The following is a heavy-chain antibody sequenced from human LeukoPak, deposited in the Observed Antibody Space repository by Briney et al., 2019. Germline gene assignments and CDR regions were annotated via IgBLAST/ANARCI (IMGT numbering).Heavy chain of an antibody. J-gene: IGHJ4*02. CDR2: INWNGGST. V-gene: IGHV3-20*04. D-gene: IGHD3-22*01. CDR1: GFTFDDYG. Sequence: PGGSLRLSCAASGFTFDDYGMSWVRQAPGKGLEWVSGINWNGGSTGYADSVKGRFTISRDNAKNSVYLQMNSLRAEDTAVYYCARERYYYDSTYYYVKYFDYWGQGTLVTVSS. CDR3: ARERYYYDSTYYYVKYFDY.